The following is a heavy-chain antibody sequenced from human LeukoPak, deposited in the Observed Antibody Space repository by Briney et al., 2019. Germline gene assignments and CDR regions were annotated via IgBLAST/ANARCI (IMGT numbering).Heavy chain of an antibody. CDR1: GYTFTSYY. J-gene: IGHJ4*02. CDR3: ARANKLGNVVLLFY. V-gene: IGHV1-46*01. Sequence: ASVKVSCKASGYTFTSYYMHWVRQAPGQGLEWMGIINPSGGSTSYTQKFQGRVTMTRDTSTSTAYMELSSLRSEDTAIYYCARANKLGNVVLLFYWGQGTLVTVSS. CDR2: INPSGGST. D-gene: IGHD1/OR15-1a*01.